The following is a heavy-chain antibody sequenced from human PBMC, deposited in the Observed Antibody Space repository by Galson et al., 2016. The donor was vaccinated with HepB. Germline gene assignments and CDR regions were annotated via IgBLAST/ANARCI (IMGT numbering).Heavy chain of an antibody. J-gene: IGHJ4*02. CDR1: GGSISSGNYY. V-gene: IGHV4-61*02. Sequence: TLSLTCTVSGGSISSGNYYWSWIRQPAGKGLEWIGRIYTGGSTDYSPSLKSRVTISVDTSKNQFSLKLNSVTAADTAMYYCARDRGDGSGWYDGYHDHWGQGTLVTVSS. CDR2: IYTGGST. D-gene: IGHD6-19*01. CDR3: ARDRGDGSGWYDGYHDH.